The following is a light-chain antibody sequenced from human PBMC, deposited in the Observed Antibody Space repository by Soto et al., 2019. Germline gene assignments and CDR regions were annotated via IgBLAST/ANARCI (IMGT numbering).Light chain of an antibody. Sequence: EIVFTQSPGTLSLSPGERATLSCRASERLSSVYLAWYQQRPGQPPRHLIYGASNRATGIPDRFSGSGSGTDFTLIINRLEPEDVAIYYCQQYGGSPRITFGQGTRLEIK. V-gene: IGKV3-20*01. CDR1: ERLSSVY. CDR3: QQYGGSPRIT. CDR2: GAS. J-gene: IGKJ5*01.